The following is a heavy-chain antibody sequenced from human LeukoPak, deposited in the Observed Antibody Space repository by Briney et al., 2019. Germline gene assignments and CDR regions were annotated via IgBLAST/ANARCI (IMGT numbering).Heavy chain of an antibody. CDR3: ARGPGSYGEVDY. Sequence: GGSLRLSCAASGFTFNSYAMSWVRQAPGKGLEWVSSISSSSSYIYYADSVKGRFTISRDNAKNSLYLQMNSLRAEDTAVYYCARGPGSYGEVDYWGQGTLVTVSS. CDR2: ISSSSSYI. D-gene: IGHD1-26*01. J-gene: IGHJ4*02. CDR1: GFTFNSYA. V-gene: IGHV3-21*01.